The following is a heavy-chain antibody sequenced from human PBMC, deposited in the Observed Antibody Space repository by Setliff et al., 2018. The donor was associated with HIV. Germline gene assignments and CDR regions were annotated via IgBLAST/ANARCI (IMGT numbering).Heavy chain of an antibody. CDR3: ARAYYAIGGYTFDY. D-gene: IGHD3-22*01. Sequence: GGSLRLSCETSGFTFSSYSMNWVRQAPGKGLEWVSSISSSSTYIYYADSVKGRFTISRDNAGNSLFLQMNSLRVEDTAVYYCARAYYAIGGYTFDYWGQGALVTVSS. CDR1: GFTFSSYS. J-gene: IGHJ4*02. CDR2: ISSSSTYI. V-gene: IGHV3-21*01.